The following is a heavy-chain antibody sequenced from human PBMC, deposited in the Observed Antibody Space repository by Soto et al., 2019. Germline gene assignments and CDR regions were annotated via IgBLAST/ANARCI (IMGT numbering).Heavy chain of an antibody. CDR2: IYYSGST. CDR1: GGSISSGGYY. Sequence: LSLTCTVSGGSISSGGYYWSWIRQHPGKGLEWIGYIYYSGSTYYNPSLKSRVTISVDTSKNQFSLKLSSVTAADTAVYYCARANYYDSSGSPAPSIFDYWGQGTLVTVSS. D-gene: IGHD3-22*01. V-gene: IGHV4-31*03. J-gene: IGHJ4*02. CDR3: ARANYYDSSGSPAPSIFDY.